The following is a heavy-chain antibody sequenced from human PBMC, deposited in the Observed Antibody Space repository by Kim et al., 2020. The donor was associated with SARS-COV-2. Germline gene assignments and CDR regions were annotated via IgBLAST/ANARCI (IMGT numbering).Heavy chain of an antibody. D-gene: IGHD3-3*01. CDR3: ARDLHDRTIWSGYYANWFDP. Sequence: ASVKVSCKASGYTFTSYGISWVRQAPGQGLEWMGWISAYTGNTNYAQKLQGRVTMTTDTSTSTAYMELRSLRSDDTAVYYCARDLHDRTIWSGYYANWFDPWGQGTQVTVSS. V-gene: IGHV1-18*01. CDR2: ISAYTGNT. CDR1: GYTFTSYG. J-gene: IGHJ5*02.